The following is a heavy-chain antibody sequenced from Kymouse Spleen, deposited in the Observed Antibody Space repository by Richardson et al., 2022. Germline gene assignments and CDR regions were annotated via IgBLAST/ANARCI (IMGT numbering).Heavy chain of an antibody. J-gene: IGHJ6*02. V-gene: IGHV3-33*01. CDR2: IWYDGSNK. CDR1: GFTFSSYG. CDR3: ARGYYYGSGSYKDYGMDV. Sequence: QVQLVESGGGVVQPGRSLRLSCAASGFTFSSYGMHWVRQAPGKGLEWVAVIWYDGSNKYYADSVKGRFTISRDNSKNTLYLQMNSLRAEDTAVYYCARGYYYGSGSYKDYGMDVWGQGTTVTVSS. D-gene: IGHD3-10*01.